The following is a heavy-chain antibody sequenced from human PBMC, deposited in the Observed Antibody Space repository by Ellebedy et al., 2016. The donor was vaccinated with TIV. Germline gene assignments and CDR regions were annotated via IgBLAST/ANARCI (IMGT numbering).Heavy chain of an antibody. CDR2: IYAGGTT. CDR1: GFSVTNNY. CDR3: ARYFDWLSLMHYFDY. J-gene: IGHJ4*02. Sequence: GESLKISCAASGFSVTNNYMSWVRQAPGQGLEWVSLIYAGGTTNYADSVKGRFTISRDTSNNTVHLEMNSLRAEDTAIYYCARYFDWLSLMHYFDYWGQGTLVTVSS. D-gene: IGHD3-9*01. V-gene: IGHV3-53*01.